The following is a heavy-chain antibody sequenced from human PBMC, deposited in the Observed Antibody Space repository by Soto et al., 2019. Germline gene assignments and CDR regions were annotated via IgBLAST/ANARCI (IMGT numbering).Heavy chain of an antibody. V-gene: IGHV1-46*03. Sequence: QVQLVQSGAEVKKPGASVKVSCKASGYTFTSYYMHWVRQAPGQGLEWMGIINPSGGSTSYAQKCQGRVTMTRDTYTSTVYMELSSLRSEDTAVYYCARAWGIAAAIDYWGQGTLVTVSS. D-gene: IGHD6-13*01. J-gene: IGHJ4*02. CDR2: INPSGGST. CDR3: ARAWGIAAAIDY. CDR1: GYTFTSYY.